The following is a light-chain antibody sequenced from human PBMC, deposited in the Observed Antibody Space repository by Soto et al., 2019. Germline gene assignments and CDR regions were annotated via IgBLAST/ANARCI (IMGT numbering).Light chain of an antibody. CDR2: DVS. V-gene: IGLV2-14*01. CDR3: SSYRGSRTVV. CDR1: SSDVGGYNY. Sequence: QSALTQPPSVSGSPGQSSTISCTGTSSDVGGYNYVSWYQQHPGKAPKLIIYDVSSRPSGVSNRFSGSKSGNTASLTISGLQAEDEADYYCSSYRGSRTVVFGGGTKVTVL. J-gene: IGLJ2*01.